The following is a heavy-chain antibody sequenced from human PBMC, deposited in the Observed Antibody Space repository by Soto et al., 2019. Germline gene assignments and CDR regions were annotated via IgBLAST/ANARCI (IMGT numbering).Heavy chain of an antibody. D-gene: IGHD3-22*01. CDR1: GFTFSGYS. V-gene: IGHV3-48*01. Sequence: GGSLRLSCVASGFTFSGYSMNWVRQAPGKGLEWVSYISSTSSTTYYADSVKGRFTISRDNSKNTLYLQMNSLRAEDTAVYYCARVGSRDYYDSSGYDPDPWGQGTLVTVSS. CDR3: ARVGSRDYYDSSGYDPDP. J-gene: IGHJ5*02. CDR2: ISSTSSTT.